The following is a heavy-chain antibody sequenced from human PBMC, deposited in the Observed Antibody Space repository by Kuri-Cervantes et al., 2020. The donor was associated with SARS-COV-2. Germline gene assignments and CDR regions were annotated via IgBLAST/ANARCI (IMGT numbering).Heavy chain of an antibody. D-gene: IGHD7-27*01. V-gene: IGHV4-59*01. CDR2: IYYSGST. CDR3: ARGSNWGNVPLDY. J-gene: IGHJ4*02. Sequence: SQTLSLTCAVYGGSFSGYYWSWIRQPPGKGLEWIGYIYYSGSTNYNPSLKSRVTISVDTSKNQFSLKLSSVTAADTAVYYCARGSNWGNVPLDYWGQGTLVTVSS. CDR1: GGSFSGYY.